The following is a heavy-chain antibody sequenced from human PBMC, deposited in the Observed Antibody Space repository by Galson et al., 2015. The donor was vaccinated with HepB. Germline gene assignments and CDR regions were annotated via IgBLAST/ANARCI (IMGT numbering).Heavy chain of an antibody. Sequence: SLRLSCAASGFTFSSYSMNWVRQAPGKGLEWVSYISSSSSTIYYADSVKGRFTISRDNAKNSLYLQMNSLRAEDTAVYYCAREVGWWQQLVRGYYYYYYMDVWGKGTTVTVSS. CDR1: GFTFSSYS. D-gene: IGHD6-13*01. CDR3: AREVGWWQQLVRGYYYYYYMDV. V-gene: IGHV3-48*01. CDR2: ISSSSSTI. J-gene: IGHJ6*03.